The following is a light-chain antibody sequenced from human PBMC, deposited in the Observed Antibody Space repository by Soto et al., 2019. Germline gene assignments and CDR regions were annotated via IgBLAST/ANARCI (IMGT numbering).Light chain of an antibody. J-gene: IGKJ5*01. CDR3: QQYGNSPAIT. CDR2: AAS. Sequence: EIVMTQSPATLSVSPGETATLSCRASQSVSTNLAWYQHKPGQSPRLLIYAASSRATGIPDRFSGSGSGTDFTLTVSRLEPEDFAVYYCQQYGNSPAITFGQGTRLEIK. CDR1: QSVSTN. V-gene: IGKV3-20*01.